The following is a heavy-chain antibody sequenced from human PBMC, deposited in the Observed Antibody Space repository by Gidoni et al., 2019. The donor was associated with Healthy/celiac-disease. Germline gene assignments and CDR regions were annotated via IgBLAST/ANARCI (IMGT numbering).Heavy chain of an antibody. CDR3: ARGRDGFSGDYFDY. J-gene: IGHJ4*02. CDR2: RKQDGSEK. V-gene: IGHV3-7*03. CDR1: GFPFSSYW. Sequence: EVQLVESGGGLVQPGGSLRLSCAASGFPFSSYWMSWVRQAPGKGLEWVANRKQDGSEKYYVDSVKGRFTISRDNAKNSLYLQMNSLRAEDTAVYYCARGRDGFSGDYFDYWGQGTLVTVSS. D-gene: IGHD3-10*01.